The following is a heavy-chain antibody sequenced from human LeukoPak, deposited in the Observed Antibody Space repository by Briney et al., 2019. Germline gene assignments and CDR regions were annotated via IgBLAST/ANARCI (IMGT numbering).Heavy chain of an antibody. D-gene: IGHD2-2*01. CDR1: GGSISSGGYY. V-gene: IGHV4-30-2*01. CDR3: ARATPVVVPAAITFDP. Sequence: SETLSLTCTVSGGSISSGGYYWSWIRQPPGKGLGWIGYIYHSGSTYYNPSLKSRVTISVDRSKNQFSLKLSSVTAADTAVYYCARATPVVVPAAITFDPWGQGTLVTVSS. CDR2: IYHSGST. J-gene: IGHJ5*02.